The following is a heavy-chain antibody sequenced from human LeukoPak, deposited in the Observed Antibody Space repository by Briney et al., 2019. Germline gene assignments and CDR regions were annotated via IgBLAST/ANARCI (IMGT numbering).Heavy chain of an antibody. CDR3: AKISAWECGGRGAFDI. D-gene: IGHD2-15*01. Sequence: GRSLRLSCVGSGFAFHNYAMHWVRRPPGKGLEWVSAISGSGGSTYYADSVKGRFTISRDNSKNTLYLQMNSLRAEDTAVYYCAKISAWECGGRGAFDIWGQGTMVTVSS. V-gene: IGHV3-23*01. J-gene: IGHJ3*02. CDR2: ISGSGGST. CDR1: GFAFHNYA.